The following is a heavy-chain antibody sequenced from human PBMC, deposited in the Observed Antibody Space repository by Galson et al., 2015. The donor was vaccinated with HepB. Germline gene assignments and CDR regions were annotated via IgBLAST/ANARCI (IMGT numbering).Heavy chain of an antibody. J-gene: IGHJ6*02. CDR3: ARVRTRRPPHYYYGLDV. Sequence: CAISGDSVSSNTAAWNWIRQSPSRGLGWLGRTYYRSKWYQDYAVSVKSRMTINSDTSKNQFSLHLNSVTPEDTAVYYCARVRTRRPPHYYYGLDVWGHGTTVTVSS. CDR1: GDSVSSNTAA. V-gene: IGHV6-1*01. CDR2: TYYRSKWYQ.